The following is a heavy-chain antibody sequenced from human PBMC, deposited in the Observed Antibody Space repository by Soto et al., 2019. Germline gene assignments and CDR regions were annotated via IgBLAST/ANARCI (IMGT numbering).Heavy chain of an antibody. V-gene: IGHV3-33*01. CDR1: GFTFSTYD. J-gene: IGHJ4*02. CDR2: IWYDGSKK. D-gene: IGHD3-10*01. CDR3: VRDGGGNYFGGFNY. Sequence: QVQLVESGGGVVQPGRSLRLSCTTSGFTFSTYDMHWVRQAPGKGLEWVAIIWYDGSKKYYAGSVQGRFTISRDNSKNTLYLQMHSLRADDTAVYYCVRDGGGNYFGGFNYWGQGTLVTVSS.